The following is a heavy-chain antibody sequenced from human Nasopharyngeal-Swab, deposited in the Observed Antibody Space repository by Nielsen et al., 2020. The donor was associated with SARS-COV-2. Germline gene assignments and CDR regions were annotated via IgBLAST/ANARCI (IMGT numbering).Heavy chain of an antibody. J-gene: IGHJ6*02. Sequence: GESLTISCKGSGYSFTSYWISWVRQMPGKGLEWMGRIDPSDSYTNYSPSFQGHVTISADKSISTAYLQWSSLKASDTAMYYCARAGLPDTYYYYYGMDVWGQGTTVTVSS. CDR1: GYSFTSYW. V-gene: IGHV5-10-1*01. CDR2: IDPSDSYT. CDR3: ARAGLPDTYYYYYGMDV. D-gene: IGHD3/OR15-3a*01.